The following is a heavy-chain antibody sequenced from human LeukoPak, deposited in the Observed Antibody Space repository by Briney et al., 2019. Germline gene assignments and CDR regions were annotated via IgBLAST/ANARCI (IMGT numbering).Heavy chain of an antibody. D-gene: IGHD3-10*01. CDR3: ARRITMVRAAFDI. J-gene: IGHJ3*02. Sequence: PSETLSLTCAVYGGSFSGYYWSWIRQPPGKGLEWIGEINHSGSTNYNPSLKSRVTISVDTSKNQFSLKLSSVTAADTAVYYCARRITMVRAAFDIWGQGTMVTVSS. CDR2: INHSGST. CDR1: GGSFSGYY. V-gene: IGHV4-34*01.